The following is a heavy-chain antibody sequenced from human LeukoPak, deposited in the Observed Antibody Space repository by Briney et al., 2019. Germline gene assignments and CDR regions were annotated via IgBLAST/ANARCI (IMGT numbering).Heavy chain of an antibody. V-gene: IGHV4-39*01. Sequence: SETLSLTCTVSGGSISSSSYYWGWIRQPPGKWLEWIGSIYYSGSTYYKTSLKRRVTISVDTSKNQFSLKLSSVTAADMAVYYCARHYGRGYSYGSYYFDYWGQGTLVTVSS. D-gene: IGHD5-18*01. CDR3: ARHYGRGYSYGSYYFDY. J-gene: IGHJ4*02. CDR2: IYYSGST. CDR1: GGSISSSSYY.